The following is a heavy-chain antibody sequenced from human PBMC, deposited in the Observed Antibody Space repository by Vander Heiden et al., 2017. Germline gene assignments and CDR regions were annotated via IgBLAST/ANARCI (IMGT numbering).Heavy chain of an antibody. Sequence: EVQLVESGGGLVQPGRSLRLSCTASGFTFGDYAMSWFRQAPGKGLGWVGFIRSKAYGGTTEYAASVKGRVTISRDDSKSIAYLQMNSLKTEETAVYYCTRGGTAGTGDYYYGMDVWGQGTTVTVSS. CDR3: TRGGTAGTGDYYYGMDV. D-gene: IGHD1-1*01. V-gene: IGHV3-49*03. CDR1: GFTFGDYA. J-gene: IGHJ6*02. CDR2: IRSKAYGGTT.